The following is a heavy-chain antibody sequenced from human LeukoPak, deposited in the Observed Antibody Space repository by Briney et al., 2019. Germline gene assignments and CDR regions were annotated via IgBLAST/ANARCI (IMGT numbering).Heavy chain of an antibody. CDR2: IYTSGST. J-gene: IGHJ3*02. D-gene: IGHD6-13*01. CDR3: ARGGGSSWSQAGGAFDI. V-gene: IGHV4-4*07. Sequence: SETLSLTCTVSGGSISSYYWSWIRQPAGKGLEWIGRIYTSGSTNYNPSLKSRVTMSVDTSKNQFSLKLSSVTAADTAVYYCARGGGSSWSQAGGAFDIWGQGTMVTVSS. CDR1: GGSISSYY.